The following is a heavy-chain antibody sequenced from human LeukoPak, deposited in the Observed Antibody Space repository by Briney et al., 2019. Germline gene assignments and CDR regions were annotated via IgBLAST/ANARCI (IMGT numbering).Heavy chain of an antibody. CDR1: GFTVSSNF. D-gene: IGHD6-13*01. J-gene: IGHJ6*02. Sequence: GGSLRLSCAVSGFTVSSNFMSWVRQAPGKGLEWVSAISNSGGSTPYADSVKGRFTISRDNSKNTLYLQMNSLRGEDTAVYYCARGPWSAAGYNGMDVWGQGTTVTVSS. CDR2: ISNSGGST. V-gene: IGHV3-23*01. CDR3: ARGPWSAAGYNGMDV.